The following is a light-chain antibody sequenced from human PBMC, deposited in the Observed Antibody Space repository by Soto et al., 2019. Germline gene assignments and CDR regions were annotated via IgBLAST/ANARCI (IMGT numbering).Light chain of an antibody. CDR2: AAS. Sequence: DIQMTQSPSSLSASVGDRVTITCRASQSITNHLNWYQQKPGKAPELVIYAASNLQSGVPSRFSGSGSGTDFTLTISSLQPEDFATYYCQQANSFPITFGQGTRLENK. CDR3: QQANSFPIT. CDR1: QSITNH. V-gene: IGKV1-39*01. J-gene: IGKJ5*01.